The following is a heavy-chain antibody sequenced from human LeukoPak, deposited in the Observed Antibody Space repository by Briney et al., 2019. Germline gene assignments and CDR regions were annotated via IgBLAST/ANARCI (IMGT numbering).Heavy chain of an antibody. D-gene: IGHD2-2*01. Sequence: PSETLSLTCAVYGASLHGHYWSWIRQSPGKGLEWIGEGSDRGGTKFNPSLKGRVTISVDTSKNQFSLKLSSVTAADTAVYYCARRSEGIVVVPAADFFDYWGQGTLVTVSS. J-gene: IGHJ4*02. CDR2: GSDRGGT. V-gene: IGHV4-34*01. CDR1: GASLHGHY. CDR3: ARRSEGIVVVPAADFFDY.